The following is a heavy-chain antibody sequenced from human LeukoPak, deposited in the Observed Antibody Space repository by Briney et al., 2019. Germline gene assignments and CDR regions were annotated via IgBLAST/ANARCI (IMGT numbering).Heavy chain of an antibody. CDR2: ISYDGSNK. D-gene: IGHD2-2*01. V-gene: IGHV3-30-3*01. Sequence: GRSLRLSCAASGLTFSSYAMHWVRQAPGKGLEWVAVISYDGSNKYYADSVKGRFTISRDNSKNTLYLQMNSLRAEDTAVYYCASSPQPTAAKAPIAYWGQGTLVTVSS. CDR1: GLTFSSYA. CDR3: ASSPQPTAAKAPIAY. J-gene: IGHJ4*02.